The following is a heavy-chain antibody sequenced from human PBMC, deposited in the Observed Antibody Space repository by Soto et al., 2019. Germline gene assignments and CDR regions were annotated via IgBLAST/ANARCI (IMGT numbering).Heavy chain of an antibody. CDR1: GYTFTSYG. J-gene: IGHJ4*02. CDR2: ISAYNGNT. V-gene: IGHV1-18*01. Sequence: QVQLVQSGAEVKKPGASVKVSCKASGYTFTSYGISWVRQAPGQGLEWMGWISAYNGNTNYAQKLQGRVTMTTDTSTSTAYKELRSLRSDDTAVYYCARGRGDYDFWSGYSPTGDVDYWGQGTLVTVSS. CDR3: ARGRGDYDFWSGYSPTGDVDY. D-gene: IGHD3-3*01.